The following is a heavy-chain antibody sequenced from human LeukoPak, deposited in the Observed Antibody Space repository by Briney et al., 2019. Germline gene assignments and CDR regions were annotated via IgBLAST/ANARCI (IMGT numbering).Heavy chain of an antibody. J-gene: IGHJ4*02. CDR3: ARKHDYGDFPFDY. CDR1: GYSFTSQW. CDR2: IYPGDSET. Sequence: GESLKISCKASGYSFTSQWIGWVRPMPGKGREWMGIIYPGDSETRYSPSFQGQVTISADKSISTAYLQWSSLKATDTAMYFCARKHDYGDFPFDYWGQGALVTVSS. V-gene: IGHV5-51*01. D-gene: IGHD4-17*01.